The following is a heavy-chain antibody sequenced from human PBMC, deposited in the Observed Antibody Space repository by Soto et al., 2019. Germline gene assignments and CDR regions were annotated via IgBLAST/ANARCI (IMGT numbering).Heavy chain of an antibody. CDR3: ARDLGWSIYYFNYGMDV. V-gene: IGHV4-4*07. Sequence: SETLSLTCTVSGGSISIYNWNWIRQPAGKGLEWIGRIHTSGNTNYNPSLRSRVTMSVDMSKNQFSLNLSSVTAADTAVYYCARDLGWSIYYFNYGMDVWGQGTTVTVSS. CDR2: IHTSGNT. J-gene: IGHJ6*02. CDR1: GGSISIYN. D-gene: IGHD6-19*01.